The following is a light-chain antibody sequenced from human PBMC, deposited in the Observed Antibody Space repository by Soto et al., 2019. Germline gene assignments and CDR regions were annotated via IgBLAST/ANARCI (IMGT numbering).Light chain of an antibody. CDR2: DVS. J-gene: IGLJ2*01. Sequence: QSALTQPASVSGSPGQSITISCTGTSSDVGGYNYVSWYQQHPGKAPKLMIYDVSNRPSGVSDHFSGSKSGNTASLTISGLQAEDEADYYCSSYTITSTLVFGGGTKLTVL. V-gene: IGLV2-14*03. CDR1: SSDVGGYNY. CDR3: SSYTITSTLV.